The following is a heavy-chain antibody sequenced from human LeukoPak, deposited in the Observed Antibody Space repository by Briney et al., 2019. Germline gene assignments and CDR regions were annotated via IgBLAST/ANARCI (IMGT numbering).Heavy chain of an antibody. V-gene: IGHV4-59*01. CDR3: AGGGGYGDYRTLGY. CDR2: VYYSGST. D-gene: IGHD4-17*01. J-gene: IGHJ4*02. Sequence: PSETLSLTCSVSGGSISSYYWSWIRQPPGKGLEWIGYVYYSGSTNYNPSLKSRVTISVDTSKNQFSLKLSSVTAADTAVYYCAGGGGYGDYRTLGYWGQGTLVTVSS. CDR1: GGSISSYY.